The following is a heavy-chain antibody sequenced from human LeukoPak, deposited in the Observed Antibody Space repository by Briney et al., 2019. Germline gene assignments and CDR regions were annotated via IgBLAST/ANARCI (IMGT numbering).Heavy chain of an antibody. J-gene: IGHJ4*02. Sequence: SLRLSCAASGFTFSSYSMNWVRQAPGKGLEWVSGISWNSGSIGYADSVKGRFTISRDNAKNSLYLQMNSLRAEDTALYYCAKAYSSGWYTVEYYFDYWGQGTLVTVSS. CDR1: GFTFSSYS. D-gene: IGHD6-19*01. V-gene: IGHV3-9*01. CDR2: ISWNSGSI. CDR3: AKAYSSGWYTVEYYFDY.